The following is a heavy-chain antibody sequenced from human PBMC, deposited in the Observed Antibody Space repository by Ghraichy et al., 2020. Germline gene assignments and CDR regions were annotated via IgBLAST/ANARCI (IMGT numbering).Heavy chain of an antibody. CDR3: ARITSSERWSFEL. Sequence: GESLNISCEASGFVISDYYMDWVRQAPGKGLEWVGRIRNRANSDTTQYAASLKGRFTISRDDSKNSLYLQLDSLKTEDTALYFCARITSSERWSFELWGRGTLVTVSS. D-gene: IGHD6-19*01. V-gene: IGHV3-72*01. CDR2: IRNRANSDTT. CDR1: GFVISDYY. J-gene: IGHJ2*01.